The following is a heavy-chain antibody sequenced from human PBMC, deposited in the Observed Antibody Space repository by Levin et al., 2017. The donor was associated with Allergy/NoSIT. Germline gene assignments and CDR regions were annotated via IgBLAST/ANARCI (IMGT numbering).Heavy chain of an antibody. D-gene: IGHD5-12*01. V-gene: IGHV1-18*01. J-gene: IGHJ3*02. CDR2: ISAYTGNT. CDR3: ARGSGFDRAFDI. CDR1: GYNFNSFG. Sequence: ASVKVSCKASGYNFNSFGISWVRQAPGQGLEWMGWISAYTGNTNYAQRFQDRVTMTTVTSTSTAYMELRSLRSDDTAVYFCARGSGFDRAFDIWGQGTMVTVYS.